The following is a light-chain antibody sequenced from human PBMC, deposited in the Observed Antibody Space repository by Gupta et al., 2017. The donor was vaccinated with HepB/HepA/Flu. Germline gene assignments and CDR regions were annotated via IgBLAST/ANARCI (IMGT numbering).Light chain of an antibody. CDR1: SSDVGGSHY. V-gene: IGLV2-14*01. J-gene: IGLJ1*01. CDR2: DVT. Sequence: QSALTQPASVSGSPGQSITISCTGTSSDVGGSHYVSWYQQHPGKALKLLIYDVTVRPSGVSNRFSGSKSGNTASLSISGLQPEDEADYFCSSYVISTTLFVFGSGTKVTVL. CDR3: SSYVISTTLFV.